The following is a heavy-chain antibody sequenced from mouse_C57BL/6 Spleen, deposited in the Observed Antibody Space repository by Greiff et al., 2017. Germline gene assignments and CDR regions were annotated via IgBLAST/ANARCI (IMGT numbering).Heavy chain of an antibody. V-gene: IGHV5-17*01. Sequence: EVKLMASGGGLVKPGGSLKLSCAASGFTFSDYGMHWVRQAPEKGLEWVAYISSGSSTIYYADTVKGRFTISSDNAKNTLFLQMTSLRSEDTAMYYCATNWDWAYWGQGTLVTVSA. D-gene: IGHD4-1*01. CDR1: GFTFSDYG. J-gene: IGHJ3*01. CDR2: ISSGSSTI. CDR3: ATNWDWAY.